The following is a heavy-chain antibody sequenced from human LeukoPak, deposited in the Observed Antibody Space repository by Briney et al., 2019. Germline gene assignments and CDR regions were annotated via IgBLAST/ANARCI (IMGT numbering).Heavy chain of an antibody. CDR2: ISSSGSTI. Sequence: PGGSLRLSCAASGFTFSSYEMNWVRQAPGKGLEWVSYISSSGSTIYYADSVKGRFTISRDNAKNSLYLQMNSLRAEDTAVYYCARSAVPPGGYYYMDVWGKGTTVTVSS. D-gene: IGHD1-1*01. V-gene: IGHV3-48*03. J-gene: IGHJ6*03. CDR3: ARSAVPPGGYYYMDV. CDR1: GFTFSSYE.